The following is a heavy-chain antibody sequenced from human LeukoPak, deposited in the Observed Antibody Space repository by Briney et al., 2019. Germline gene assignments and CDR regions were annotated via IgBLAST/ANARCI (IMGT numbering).Heavy chain of an antibody. D-gene: IGHD3-10*01. CDR3: ARHADYYGSGRRGRNWFDP. V-gene: IGHV4-39*01. CDR1: GGSISSSSYY. CDR2: IYYSGST. J-gene: IGHJ5*02. Sequence: KPSETLSLTCTVSGGSISSSSYYWGWIRQPPGKGLEWIGSIYYSGSTYYNPSLKSRVTISVDTSKNQFSLKLSSVTAADTAVYYCARHADYYGSGRRGRNWFDPWGQGTLVTVSS.